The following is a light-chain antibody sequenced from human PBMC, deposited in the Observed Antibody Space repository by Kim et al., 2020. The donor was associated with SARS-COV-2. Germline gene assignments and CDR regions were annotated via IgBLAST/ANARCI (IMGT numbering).Light chain of an antibody. CDR3: QQYGSFPYT. CDR2: DAS. Sequence: FAPGERVAISCRASHSVTSSRLAWYQQKSGQAPRLLIYDASSRATGVPDRFSGSGSGTDFTLTISRLEPEDVAVYYCQQYGSFPYTFGQGTKLEI. CDR1: HSVTSSR. V-gene: IGKV3-20*01. J-gene: IGKJ2*01.